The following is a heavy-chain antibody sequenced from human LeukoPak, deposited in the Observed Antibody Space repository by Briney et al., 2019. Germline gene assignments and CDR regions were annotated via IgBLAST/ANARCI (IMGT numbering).Heavy chain of an antibody. CDR1: GFTFSSYG. CDR2: ISDDGKTE. Sequence: GGSLRLSCAASGFTFSSYGMHWVRQAPGKGLEWVAVISDDGKTEYFADSVKGRFTISRDNSKNTLSLQMNSLRPGDTAVYYCTKEAASGSRYSFDYWGQGTLVTVSS. J-gene: IGHJ4*02. CDR3: TKEAASGSRYSFDY. D-gene: IGHD1-26*01. V-gene: IGHV3-30*18.